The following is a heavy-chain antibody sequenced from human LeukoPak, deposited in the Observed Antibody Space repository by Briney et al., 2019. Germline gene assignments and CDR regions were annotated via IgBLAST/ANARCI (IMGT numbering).Heavy chain of an antibody. CDR1: GGSISRYYWS. D-gene: IGHD4-11*01. CDR2: IYWNDDK. J-gene: IGHJ4*02. Sequence: TLSLTCPVSGGSISRYYWSWIRQPPGKALEWLALIYWNDDKRYSPSLKSRLTITKDTSKNQVVLTMTNMDPVDTATYYCAHDYSNYEGYFDYWGQGTLVTVSS. V-gene: IGHV2-5*01. CDR3: AHDYSNYEGYFDY.